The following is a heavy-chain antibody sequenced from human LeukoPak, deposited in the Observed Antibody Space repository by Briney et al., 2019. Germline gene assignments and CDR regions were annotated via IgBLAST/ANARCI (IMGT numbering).Heavy chain of an antibody. CDR1: GYTFTGYY. J-gene: IGHJ4*02. D-gene: IGHD5-24*01. V-gene: IGHV1-2*02. Sequence: ASVKVSCKASGYTFTGYYMHWVRQAPGQGLEWMGWINPNSGVTNYAQKLQGRVTITRDTSIDTAYMQLSRLRSDDTAVYYCARLYLPATRFDYWGQGTLVTVSS. CDR2: INPNSGVT. CDR3: ARLYLPATRFDY.